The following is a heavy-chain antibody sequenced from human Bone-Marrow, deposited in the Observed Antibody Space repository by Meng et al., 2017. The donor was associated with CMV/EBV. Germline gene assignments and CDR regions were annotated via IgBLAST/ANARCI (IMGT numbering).Heavy chain of an antibody. V-gene: IGHV3-73*01. CDR2: IRTQADNYAT. CDR3: TRSGAGSSSSAGGY. D-gene: IGHD6-6*01. J-gene: IGHJ4*02. CDR1: GITFSGSA. Sequence: GGSLRLSCVASGITFSGSALHWVRQASGKGLEWVGRIRTQADNYATAYGASVKGRFTISRDDSKNMAYLQMNSLRTEDTAMYYCTRSGAGSSSSAGGYWGQGTLVTVSS.